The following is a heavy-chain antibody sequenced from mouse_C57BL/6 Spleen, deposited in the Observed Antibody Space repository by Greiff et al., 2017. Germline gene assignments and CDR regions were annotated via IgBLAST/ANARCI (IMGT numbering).Heavy chain of an antibody. D-gene: IGHD2-1*01. Sequence: VQLQQSGAELAKPGASVKLSCKASGYTFTSYWMHWVKQRPGQGLEWIGYINPSSGYTKYNQKFKDKATLTADKSSNTAYMQLSSLTYEDSAVYYCAEGNYEHWGQETLVTVSA. CDR3: AEGNYEH. CDR2: INPSSGYT. J-gene: IGHJ3*01. CDR1: GYTFTSYW. V-gene: IGHV1-7*01.